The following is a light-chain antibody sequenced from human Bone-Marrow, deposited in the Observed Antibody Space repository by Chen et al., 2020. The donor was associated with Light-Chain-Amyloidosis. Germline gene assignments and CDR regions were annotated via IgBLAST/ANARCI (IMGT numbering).Light chain of an antibody. V-gene: IGLV3-25*03. J-gene: IGLJ2*01. CDR2: RDT. CDR1: DLPTKY. Sequence: SYELTQPPSVSVSPGQTARITCSGDDLPTKYAYWYQQKPGQAPVLVIHRDTERPSGISGGISGSSSGTTATLTISGVQAEDEADYHCQSADSSGTYEVIFGGGTKLTVL. CDR3: QSADSSGTYEVI.